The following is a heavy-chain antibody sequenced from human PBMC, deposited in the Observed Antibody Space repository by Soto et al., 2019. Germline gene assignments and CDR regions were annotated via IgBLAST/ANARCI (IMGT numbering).Heavy chain of an antibody. Sequence: PGVSLRLSCVASGFTFSNYAMNWVRQAPGKGLEWVAVISYDGSNKYYADSVKGRITISRDNSRNTLYLQMNNLRAEDTAMYYCARDLGNNYGSFAYWGQGTLVTVSS. CDR1: GFTFSNYA. D-gene: IGHD4-17*01. J-gene: IGHJ4*02. CDR2: ISYDGSNK. V-gene: IGHV3-30-3*01. CDR3: ARDLGNNYGSFAY.